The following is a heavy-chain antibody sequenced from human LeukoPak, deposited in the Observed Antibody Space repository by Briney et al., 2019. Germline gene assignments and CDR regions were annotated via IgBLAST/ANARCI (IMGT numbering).Heavy chain of an antibody. CDR3: ARDSLAYSSSWYPADY. D-gene: IGHD6-13*01. CDR2: ISYDGSNK. V-gene: IGHV3-30-3*01. CDR1: GFTFSSYA. J-gene: IGHJ4*02. Sequence: GGSLRLSCAASGFTFSSYAMHWVRQAPGKGLEWVAVISYDGSNKYYADSVKGRFTISRDNSKNTLYLQMNSLRAEDTAVYYCARDSLAYSSSWYPADYRGQGTLVTVSS.